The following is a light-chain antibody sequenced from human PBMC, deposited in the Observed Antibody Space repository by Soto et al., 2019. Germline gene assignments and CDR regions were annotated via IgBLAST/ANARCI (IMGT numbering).Light chain of an antibody. J-gene: IGKJ5*01. CDR2: AAS. Sequence: DIQMTQSPSSLSASVGDRVTITCRASQNIANYLNWYQQKPGKAPNLLIYAASSLQSGVTSRFSGSGSGTDFTLTSSSLQPEDFATYYCQHSYTTPITVGQETRLEIK. CDR3: QHSYTTPIT. V-gene: IGKV1-39*01. CDR1: QNIANY.